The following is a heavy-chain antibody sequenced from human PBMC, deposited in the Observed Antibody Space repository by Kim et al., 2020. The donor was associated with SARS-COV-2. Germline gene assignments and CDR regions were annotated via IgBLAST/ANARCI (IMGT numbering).Heavy chain of an antibody. J-gene: IGHJ5*02. CDR1: GGSISSGGYY. CDR2: IYYSGST. CDR3: ARDSPGYCSSTSCYAGELAWFDP. V-gene: IGHV4-31*03. Sequence: SETLSLTCTVSGGSISSGGYYWSWIRQHPGKGLEWIGYIYYSGSTYYNPSLKSRVTISVDTSKNQFSLKLSSVTAADTAVYYCARDSPGYCSSTSCYAGELAWFDPWGQGTLVTVSS. D-gene: IGHD2-2*01.